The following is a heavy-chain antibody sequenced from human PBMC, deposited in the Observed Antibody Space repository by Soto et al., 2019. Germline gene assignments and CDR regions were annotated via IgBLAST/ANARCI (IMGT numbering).Heavy chain of an antibody. J-gene: IGHJ6*02. CDR2: IIPIFGTA. V-gene: IGHV1-69*01. CDR1: GGTFSSYA. D-gene: IGHD2-15*01. CDR3: ARARYCSGGSCYYYYGMDV. Sequence: QVQLVQSGAEVKKTGSSVKVSCKASGGTFSSYAISWVRQAPGQGLEWMGGIIPIFGTANYAQKFQGRVTITADESTSTAYMELSSLRSEDTAVYYCARARYCSGGSCYYYYGMDVWGQGTTVTVSS.